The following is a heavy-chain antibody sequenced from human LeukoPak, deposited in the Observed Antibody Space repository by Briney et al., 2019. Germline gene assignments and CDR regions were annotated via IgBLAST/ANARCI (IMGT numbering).Heavy chain of an antibody. V-gene: IGHV4-59*01. Sequence: SETLSLTCTVSGGSISSYYWSWMRQPPGKGLEWIGYIYFSGSTNYNPSLKSRVTISVDTSKNQFSLKLSSVTAADTAVYYCAREAEYYDIVTGYYRAFDYWGQGTLATVSS. J-gene: IGHJ4*02. CDR3: AREAEYYDIVTGYYRAFDY. D-gene: IGHD3-9*01. CDR1: GGSISSYY. CDR2: IYFSGST.